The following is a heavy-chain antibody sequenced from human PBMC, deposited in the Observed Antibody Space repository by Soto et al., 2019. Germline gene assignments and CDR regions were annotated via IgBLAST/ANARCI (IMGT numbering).Heavy chain of an antibody. D-gene: IGHD3-16*01. J-gene: IGHJ4*02. CDR2: INPDGSST. Sequence: EVQLVESGGGLVQPGGSLRLSCAASGFTFSSNWMHWVRQAPGKGLVWISRINPDGSSTNYADSVKGRFTISRDNAKNTLYLQMNSLRVEDTAVYYCTRDTFGPNDYWGQGTLVTVSS. CDR1: GFTFSSNW. CDR3: TRDTFGPNDY. V-gene: IGHV3-74*01.